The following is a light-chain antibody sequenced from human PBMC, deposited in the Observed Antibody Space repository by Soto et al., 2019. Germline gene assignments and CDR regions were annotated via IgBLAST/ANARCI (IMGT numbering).Light chain of an antibody. J-gene: IGKJ2*01. CDR1: EATDDH. CDR2: VAY. CDR3: QHNDTVRPGYN. Sequence: DIRMTQSPSSLSASVGDSVTMTCQACEATDDHLNWYQLTRGKAPKFLIYVAYNLETVVPSRFSGRRSGTEFSLTSHNLQPEDFATYYCQHNDTVRPGYNFGQGIHLQIK. V-gene: IGKV1-33*01.